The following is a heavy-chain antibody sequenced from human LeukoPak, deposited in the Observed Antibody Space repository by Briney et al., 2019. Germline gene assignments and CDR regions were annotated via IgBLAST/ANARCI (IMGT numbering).Heavy chain of an antibody. V-gene: IGHV3-30-3*01. CDR2: MSYGGANE. J-gene: IGHJ4*02. CDR1: GFIFSTYT. D-gene: IGHD1-26*01. CDR3: TRDFRIVVTDY. Sequence: GGSLRLSCSASGFIFSTYTMYWVRQAPGKGLEWVAVMSYGGANEYYADSVKGRFTISRDDSKNTLYLQMNSLRTEDTAIYYCTRDFRIVVTDYWGQGTLVTVSS.